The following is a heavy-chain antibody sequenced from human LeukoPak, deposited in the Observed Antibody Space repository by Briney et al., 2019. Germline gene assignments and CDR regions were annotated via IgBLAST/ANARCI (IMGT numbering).Heavy chain of an antibody. CDR1: GFTFSSYG. V-gene: IGHV3-23*01. Sequence: GRSLGLSCAASGFTFSSYGMHWVRQAPGKGLEWVSAISGSGGSTYYADSVKGRFTISRDNSKNTLYLQMNSLRAEDTAVYYCAKHPFYDILTGYYIGWGQGTLVTVSS. J-gene: IGHJ4*02. CDR2: ISGSGGST. D-gene: IGHD3-9*01. CDR3: AKHPFYDILTGYYIG.